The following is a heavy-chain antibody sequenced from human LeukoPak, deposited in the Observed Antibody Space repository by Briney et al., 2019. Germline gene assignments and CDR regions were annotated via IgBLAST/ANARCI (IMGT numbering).Heavy chain of an antibody. D-gene: IGHD1-26*01. V-gene: IGHV3-23*01. Sequence: GGSLRLSCAASGFTFSSFAMSWVRQAPGKGLEWVSLIGSGGGTTYYADSVKGRFTISRDNSKNTLFLQISSLRAEDTAVYYCARAPIISGHSGSYSGFDYWGQGTLVTVSS. CDR1: GFTFSSFA. CDR3: ARAPIISGHSGSYSGFDY. CDR2: IGSGGGTT. J-gene: IGHJ4*02.